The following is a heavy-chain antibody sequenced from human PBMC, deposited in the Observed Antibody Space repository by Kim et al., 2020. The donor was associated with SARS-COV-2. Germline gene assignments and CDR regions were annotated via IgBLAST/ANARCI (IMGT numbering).Heavy chain of an antibody. V-gene: IGHV4-61*01. CDR3: ASFYCSGGSCFSGY. Sequence: SETLSLTCTVSGGSVSRGSYYWSWIRQPPGKGLDWIGYISYSGSTNYNPSLRSRVTISVDTSKNQFSLKLTSVTAADTAVYFCASFYCSGGSCFSGYWGQGTLVTVSS. J-gene: IGHJ4*02. CDR1: GGSVSRGSYY. CDR2: ISYSGST. D-gene: IGHD2-15*01.